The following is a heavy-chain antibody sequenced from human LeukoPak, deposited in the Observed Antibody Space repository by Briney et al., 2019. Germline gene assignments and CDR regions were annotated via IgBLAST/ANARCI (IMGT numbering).Heavy chain of an antibody. CDR1: GFSLRTSGVG. CDR2: IYWDDDK. V-gene: IGHV2-5*02. J-gene: IGHJ4*02. CDR3: AHSYGSGLPTDY. Sequence: ESGPTLVHPTPPLTLTCTFSGFSLRTSGVGVGWIRQPPVKALEWLALIYWDDDKRYSPSLKSRLTITKDTSKNQVVLTMTNMDPVDTATYYCAHSYGSGLPTDYWGQGTLVTVSS. D-gene: IGHD3-10*01.